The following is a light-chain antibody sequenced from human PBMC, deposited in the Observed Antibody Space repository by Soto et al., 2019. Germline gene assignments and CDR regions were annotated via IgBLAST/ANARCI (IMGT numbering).Light chain of an antibody. CDR1: QSVSSY. CDR3: QQRSNWPPIT. CDR2: GAS. J-gene: IGKJ5*01. Sequence: EIVLTQSPATLSLSPGERATLSCRASQSVSSYLAWYQQKPGQAPRLLIYGASIRATGIPDRFSGSGSGTDFTLPISSLEPEDFAVYYCQQRSNWPPITFGQGTRLEIK. V-gene: IGKV3-11*01.